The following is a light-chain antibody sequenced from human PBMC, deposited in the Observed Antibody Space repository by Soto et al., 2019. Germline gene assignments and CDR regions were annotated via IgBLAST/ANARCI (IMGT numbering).Light chain of an antibody. CDR3: QQFYSNPLT. J-gene: IGKJ2*01. CDR2: WAS. V-gene: IGKV4-1*01. Sequence: DIVMTQSPDSLAVSLGERATINCKSSQSVLYSPNNRNCLAWFQQKPGQPPKLLIYWASTRESGVPDRFSGSGSGTDFTLTISSLQAEDVAVYYCQQFYSNPLTFGQGTKLEIK. CDR1: QSVLYSPNNRNC.